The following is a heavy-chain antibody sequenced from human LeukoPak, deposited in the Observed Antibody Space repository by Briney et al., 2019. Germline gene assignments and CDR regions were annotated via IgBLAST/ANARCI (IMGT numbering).Heavy chain of an antibody. V-gene: IGHV3-21*01. J-gene: IGHJ4*02. Sequence: GGSLRLSCAASGFTFSSYAMSWVRQAPGKGLEWVSSISSSSSYIYYADSVKGRFTISRDNAKNSLYLQMNSLRAEDTAVYYCARDKGGYSSSPIYWGQGTLVTVSS. CDR2: ISSSSSYI. CDR1: GFTFSSYA. D-gene: IGHD6-13*01. CDR3: ARDKGGYSSSPIY.